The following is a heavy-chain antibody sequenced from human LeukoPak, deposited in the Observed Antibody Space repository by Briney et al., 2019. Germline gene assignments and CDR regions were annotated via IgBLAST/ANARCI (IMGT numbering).Heavy chain of an antibody. J-gene: IGHJ4*02. D-gene: IGHD5-12*01. Sequence: GGSLRLSCAPSGFTFSSYWMSWVRQAPGKGLEWVANIKQDGSVKYYVDSMKGRFTISRDNAKNSLYLQMNSLRAEDTAVYYCARAGYDYWGQGTLVTVSS. V-gene: IGHV3-7*01. CDR2: IKQDGSVK. CDR3: ARAGYDY. CDR1: GFTFSSYW.